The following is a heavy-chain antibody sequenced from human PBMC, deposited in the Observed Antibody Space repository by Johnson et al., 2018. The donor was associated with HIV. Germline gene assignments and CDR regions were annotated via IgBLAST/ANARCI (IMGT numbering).Heavy chain of an antibody. D-gene: IGHD4-23*01. J-gene: IGHJ3*02. CDR2: IRYDGSNK. CDR3: AKESYTGGLDI. CDR1: GFTFSSYG. V-gene: IGHV3-30*02. Sequence: QVQLVESGGGVVQPGGSLRLSCAASGFTFSSYGMHWVRQAPGKGLEWVAFIRYDGSNKYYADSVKGRFTISRDNSKNTVHLQMNSLRAEDTAVYYCAKESYTGGLDIWGQGTMVTVSS.